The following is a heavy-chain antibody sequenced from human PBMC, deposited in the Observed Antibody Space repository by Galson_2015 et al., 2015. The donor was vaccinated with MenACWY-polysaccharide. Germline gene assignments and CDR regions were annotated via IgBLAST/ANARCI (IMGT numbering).Heavy chain of an antibody. CDR3: AKDQVVSAEGGYFFSGVDV. J-gene: IGHJ6*02. CDR2: INQDGLGE. V-gene: IGHV3-7*01. D-gene: IGHD2-2*01. CDR1: GFTFKGYW. Sequence: SLRLSCAASGFTFKGYWLRWVRQAPGRGLEWVSHINQDGLGEVYVDSVKGRLAISRDNAKNSLYLQMNSLRAEDTALYYCAKDQVVSAEGGYFFSGVDVWGHGTAVTVA.